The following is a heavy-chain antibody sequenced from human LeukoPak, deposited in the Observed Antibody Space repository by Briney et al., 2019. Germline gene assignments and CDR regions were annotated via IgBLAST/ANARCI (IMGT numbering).Heavy chain of an antibody. V-gene: IGHV4-61*01. J-gene: IGHJ6*02. CDR2: IYYSGST. CDR3: ARDSPQGSGSYYPNYGMDV. D-gene: IGHD3-10*01. CDR1: GGSISSGSYY. Sequence: PETLSLTCTVSGGSISSGSYYWSWIRQPPGKGLEWIGYIYYSGSTNHNPSLKSRVTISVDTSKNQFSLKLTSVTAADTAVYYCARDSPQGSGSYYPNYGMDVWGQGTTVTVSS.